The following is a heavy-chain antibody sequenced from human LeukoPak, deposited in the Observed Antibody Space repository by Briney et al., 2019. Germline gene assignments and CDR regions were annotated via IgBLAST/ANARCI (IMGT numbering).Heavy chain of an antibody. V-gene: IGHV4-59*01. CDR3: AREGRQDYVYFDH. D-gene: IGHD4-17*01. J-gene: IGHJ4*02. CDR2: INYSVST. Sequence: SETLSLTCTVSGGSISSYYWSWIRQPPGKGLEWIGYINYSVSTNYNPSLKSRVTMSVDASTDQFSLRLSSVAAADTAMYYCAREGRQDYVYFDHWGQGSLVTVSS. CDR1: GGSISSYY.